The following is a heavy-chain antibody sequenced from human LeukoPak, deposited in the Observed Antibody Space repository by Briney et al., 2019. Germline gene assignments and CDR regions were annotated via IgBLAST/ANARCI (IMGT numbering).Heavy chain of an antibody. CDR1: GFTFYSYG. D-gene: IGHD2-21*02. J-gene: IGHJ4*02. CDR2: ISYDGSNK. Sequence: SGRSLRLSCAASGFTFYSYGMHWVRQAPGKGLGWVAVISYDGSNKYYEDSVKGRFTISRDHSKNTLYLQMNSLRGEDTAVYYCAKDKHTVTALDYWGQGTLVTVSS. V-gene: IGHV3-30*18. CDR3: AKDKHTVTALDY.